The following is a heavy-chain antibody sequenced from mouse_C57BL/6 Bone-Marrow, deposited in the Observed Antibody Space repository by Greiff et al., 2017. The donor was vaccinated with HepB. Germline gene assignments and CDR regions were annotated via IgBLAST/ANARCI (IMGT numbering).Heavy chain of an antibody. CDR2: IRLKSDNYAT. CDR1: GFTFSNYW. Sequence: EVQLQESGGGLVQPGGSMKLSCVASGFTFSNYWMNWVRQSPEKGLEWVAQIRLKSDNYATHYAESVKGRFTISRDDSKSSVYLQMNNLRAEDTGIYYCTLPYYGSSYQFAYWGQGTLVTVSS. J-gene: IGHJ3*01. V-gene: IGHV6-3*01. CDR3: TLPYYGSSYQFAY. D-gene: IGHD1-1*01.